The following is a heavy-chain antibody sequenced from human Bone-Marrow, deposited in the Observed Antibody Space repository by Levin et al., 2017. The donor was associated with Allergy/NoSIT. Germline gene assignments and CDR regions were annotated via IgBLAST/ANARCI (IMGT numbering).Heavy chain of an antibody. CDR2: IYYSGST. CDR3: ARLSENWFDP. V-gene: IGHV4-59*08. J-gene: IGHJ5*02. CDR1: GGSISSYY. Sequence: SQTLSLTCTVSGGSISSYYWSWIRQPPGKGLEWIGYIYYSGSTNYNPSLKSRVTISVDTSKNQFSLKLSSVTAADTAVYYCARLSENWFDPWGQGTLVTVSS.